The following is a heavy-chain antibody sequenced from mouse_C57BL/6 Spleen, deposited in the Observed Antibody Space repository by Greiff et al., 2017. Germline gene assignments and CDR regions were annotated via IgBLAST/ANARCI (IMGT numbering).Heavy chain of an antibody. CDR3: ARNYGPSSGHFDV. V-gene: IGHV1-52*01. CDR1: GYTFTSYW. Sequence: QVQLKQPGAELVRPGSSVKLSCKASGYTFTSYWMHWVKQRPIQGLEWIGNIDPSDSETHYNQKFKDKATLTVDKSSSTAYMQLSSLTSEDSAVYYCARNYGPSSGHFDVWGTGTTVTVSS. J-gene: IGHJ1*03. D-gene: IGHD1-1*01. CDR2: IDPSDSET.